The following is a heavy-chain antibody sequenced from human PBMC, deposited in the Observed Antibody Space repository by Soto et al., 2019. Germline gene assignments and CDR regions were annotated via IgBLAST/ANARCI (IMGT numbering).Heavy chain of an antibody. J-gene: IGHJ4*02. CDR3: ARDGTIQMANFDF. CDR1: GGPFSSYG. D-gene: IGHD1-1*01. CDR2: IIPLFGTP. V-gene: IGHV1-69*01. Sequence: QMLLMQSGAEVKKPGSSVKVSCTSSGGPFSSYGISWVRQVPGQGLEWLGGIIPLFGTPSYARKFQDRLTISADESTTTAYMELSSLTSEDTAMYFCARDGTIQMANFDFWGQGTLVTVSS.